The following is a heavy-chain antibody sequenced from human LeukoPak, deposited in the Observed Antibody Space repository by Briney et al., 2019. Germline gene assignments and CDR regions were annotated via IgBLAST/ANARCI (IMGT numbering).Heavy chain of an antibody. Sequence: SVTLSFTSSGSTFSSYDNNWGRQPPRPGLERMGWMDPNNRNKGYAQKFQGRVTITRNTSRRADYMELSSLRSEDRAVYYRARGGDFWSGQGFDRWGQGTMVSVSS. CDR1: GSTFSSYD. J-gene: IGHJ5*02. V-gene: IGHV1-8*03. D-gene: IGHD3-3*01. CDR3: ARGGDFWSGQGFDR. CDR2: MDPNNRNK.